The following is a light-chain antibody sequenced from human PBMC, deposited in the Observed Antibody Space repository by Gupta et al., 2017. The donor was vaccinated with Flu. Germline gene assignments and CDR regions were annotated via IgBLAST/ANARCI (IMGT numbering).Light chain of an antibody. CDR2: DAS. CDR1: QSVSSY. Sequence: EIVLTQSPATLPLSPGERATLSCRASQSVSSYLAWYQQKPGQAPRLLIYDASNRATGIPARFSGSGSGTDFTLTISSLEPEDFAVYYCQRRSNWPQTFGQGTKLEIK. V-gene: IGKV3-11*01. CDR3: QRRSNWPQT. J-gene: IGKJ2*01.